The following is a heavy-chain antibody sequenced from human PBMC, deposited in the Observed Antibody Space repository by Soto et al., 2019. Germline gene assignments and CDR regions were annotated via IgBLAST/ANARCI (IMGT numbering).Heavy chain of an antibody. CDR1: GFTFSDHY. Sequence: EVHLVESGGGLVQPGGSLRLSCAASGFTFSDHYMDWVRQAPGKGLEWVGRSKNKADSYTTEYAASVKGRFTISRDGSKNSLFLQMNSLKTEDTAVYYCTVWGSGNDFGAAWGQGILVTVSS. J-gene: IGHJ4*02. CDR2: SKNKADSYTT. D-gene: IGHD3-10*01. V-gene: IGHV3-72*01. CDR3: TVWGSGNDFGAA.